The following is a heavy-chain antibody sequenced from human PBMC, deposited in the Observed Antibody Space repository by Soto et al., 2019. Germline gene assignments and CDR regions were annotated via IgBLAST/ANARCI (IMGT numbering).Heavy chain of an antibody. V-gene: IGHV1-69*02. CDR3: ARGTVGTIIYCCYGMDV. CDR1: GGTFSSYT. D-gene: IGHD5-12*01. J-gene: IGHJ6*02. CDR2: IIPILGIA. Sequence: QVQLVQSGAEVKKPGSSVKVSCKASGGTFSSYTISWVRQAPGQGLEWMGRIIPILGIANYAQKFQGRVTITAXXAXSTXYMELSSLRSEDTAVYYCARGTVGTIIYCCYGMDVWGQGTTVTVSS.